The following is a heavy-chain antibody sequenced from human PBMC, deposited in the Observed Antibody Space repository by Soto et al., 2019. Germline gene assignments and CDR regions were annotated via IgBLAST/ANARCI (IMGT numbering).Heavy chain of an antibody. Sequence: QVQLVESGGGVVQPGRSLRLSCAASGFTFSGYGMHWVRQAPGKGLEWVAGISYDGSNKYYADSVKGRFTISRDNSKNTLYLQMNSLRAEDTAVYYCAKDGSSGWYYYYGMDVWGQGTTVTVFS. V-gene: IGHV3-30*18. CDR1: GFTFSGYG. CDR3: AKDGSSGWYYYYGMDV. CDR2: ISYDGSNK. J-gene: IGHJ6*02. D-gene: IGHD6-19*01.